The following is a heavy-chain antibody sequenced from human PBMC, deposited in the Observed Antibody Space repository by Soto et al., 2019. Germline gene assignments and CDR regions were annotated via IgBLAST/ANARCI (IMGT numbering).Heavy chain of an antibody. D-gene: IGHD3-22*01. V-gene: IGHV3-23*01. Sequence: PGGSLRLSCAASGFTFSSYAMIWVRQAPGXGLGWXSAIXXXGXSXXXAXXLXGRFTISRDNSKNTLYLQMNSLRAEDTAVYYCAKGGITMIVVVISWGQGTLVTVSS. CDR2: IXXXGXSX. CDR3: AKGGITMIVVVIS. J-gene: IGHJ5*02. CDR1: GFTFSSYA.